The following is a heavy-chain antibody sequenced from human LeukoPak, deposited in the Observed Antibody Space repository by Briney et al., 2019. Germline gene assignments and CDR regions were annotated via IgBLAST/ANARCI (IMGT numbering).Heavy chain of an antibody. J-gene: IGHJ4*02. CDR2: VWSDASDK. CDR3: AKDAERGFDYSNSLNY. D-gene: IGHD4-11*01. V-gene: IGHV3-33*06. CDR1: QFTFSHYG. Sequence: GGSLRLSCAASQFTFSHYGMHWVRQAPGRGLQWVAVVWSDASDKYYSDSVKGRFTISRDNSKNTLYLEMNNLRAEDTAVYYCAKDAERGFDYSNSLNYWGQGTLVTVSS.